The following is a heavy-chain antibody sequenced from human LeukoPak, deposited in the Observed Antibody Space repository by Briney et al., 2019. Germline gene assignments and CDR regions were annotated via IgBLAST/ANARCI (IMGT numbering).Heavy chain of an antibody. Sequence: SETLSLTCAVSGGSISSYYWSWIRQPPGKGLEWIGYIYYSGSTNYNPSLKSRVTISVDTSKNQFSLKLSSVTAADTAVYYCARAMVRGVGPMDVWGKGTTVTISS. D-gene: IGHD3-10*01. V-gene: IGHV4-59*01. J-gene: IGHJ6*03. CDR1: GGSISSYY. CDR2: IYYSGST. CDR3: ARAMVRGVGPMDV.